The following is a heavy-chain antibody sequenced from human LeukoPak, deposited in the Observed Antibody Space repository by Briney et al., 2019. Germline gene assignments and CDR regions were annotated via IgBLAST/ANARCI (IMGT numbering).Heavy chain of an antibody. D-gene: IGHD5-18*01. Sequence: PGGSLRLSCAASGFTFSSYAMSWVRQAPGKGLEWVSAISGSGGSTYYADSVKGRFTISRDNSKNTLYLQMNSLRAEDTAVYCCAKEEQLWLTGTALRWGQGTLVTVSS. J-gene: IGHJ4*02. CDR1: GFTFSSYA. CDR3: AKEEQLWLTGTALR. V-gene: IGHV3-23*01. CDR2: ISGSGGST.